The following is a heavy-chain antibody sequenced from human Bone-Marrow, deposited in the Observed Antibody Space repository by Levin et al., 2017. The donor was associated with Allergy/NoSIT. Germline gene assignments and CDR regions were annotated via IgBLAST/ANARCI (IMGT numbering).Heavy chain of an antibody. D-gene: IGHD2-8*01. J-gene: IGHJ6*03. Sequence: PGGSLRLSCAVSGLTLSRYAMNWVRQTPEKGLEWVSYISGSSRNIDYADSVRGRFTISRDNAKNLLYLEMNSLRDEDTAVYYCASDLSNGDDWRYYVDVWGKGTTVTVSS. CDR1: GLTLSRYA. V-gene: IGHV3-48*02. CDR3: ASDLSNGDDWRYYVDV. CDR2: ISGSSRNI.